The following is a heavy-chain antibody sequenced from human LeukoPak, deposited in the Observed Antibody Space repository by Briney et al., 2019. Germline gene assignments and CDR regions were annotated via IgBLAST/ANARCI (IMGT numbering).Heavy chain of an antibody. Sequence: NPGGSLRLSCAASGFTFSSYSMNWVRQAPGKGLEWVSSISSSSSYIYYADSVKGRFTISRDNAKNSLYLQMNSLRAEDMAVYYCARAREDSSGYFPFDYWGQGTLVTVSS. D-gene: IGHD3-22*01. CDR2: ISSSSSYI. CDR1: GFTFSSYS. J-gene: IGHJ4*02. V-gene: IGHV3-21*01. CDR3: ARAREDSSGYFPFDY.